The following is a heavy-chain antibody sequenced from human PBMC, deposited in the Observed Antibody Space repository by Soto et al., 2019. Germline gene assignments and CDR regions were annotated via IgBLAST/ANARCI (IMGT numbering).Heavy chain of an antibody. J-gene: IGHJ5*02. CDR1: GGTFSSYA. V-gene: IGHV1-69*01. CDR2: IIPIFGTT. Sequence: QIQLVQSGAEVKKPGSSVKISCKASGGTFSSYAINWVRQAPGQGLEWMGGIIPIFGTTNYAQKFQGRVTVTADDSTTTAYMVLNSLRSEDTAMYYCARSYGSGTYGSLDPWGQGTLVIDSS. CDR3: ARSYGSGTYGSLDP. D-gene: IGHD3-10*01.